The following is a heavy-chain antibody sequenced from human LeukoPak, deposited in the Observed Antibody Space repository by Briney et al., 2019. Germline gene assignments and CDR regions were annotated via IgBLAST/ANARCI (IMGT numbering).Heavy chain of an antibody. Sequence: PGGSLRLSCAASGFTFSSSAMSWVRQAPGKGLEWVSAISSGAGSTYYADSVKGRFTISRDNSKNTLYLQMKSLRVEDTAVYFCAKGKQLGDYWGQGTLVTVSS. CDR1: GFTFSSSA. J-gene: IGHJ4*02. V-gene: IGHV3-23*01. CDR2: ISSGAGST. CDR3: AKGKQLGDY. D-gene: IGHD6-13*01.